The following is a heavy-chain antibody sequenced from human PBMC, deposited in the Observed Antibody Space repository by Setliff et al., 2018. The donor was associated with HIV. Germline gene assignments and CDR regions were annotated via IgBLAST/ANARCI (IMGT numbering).Heavy chain of an antibody. CDR2: IIPVFGTA. V-gene: IGHV1-69*13. J-gene: IGHJ6*03. Sequence: SVKVSCKASEYTFTDYYIHWVRQAPGQGLEWVGGIIPVFGTANYAQKLEGRVTITADESTSTAYMELSGLSSEDTAVYYCARAAYYDSRDFSDYYYMDVWGTG. D-gene: IGHD3-22*01. CDR1: EYTFTDYY. CDR3: ARAAYYDSRDFSDYYYMDV.